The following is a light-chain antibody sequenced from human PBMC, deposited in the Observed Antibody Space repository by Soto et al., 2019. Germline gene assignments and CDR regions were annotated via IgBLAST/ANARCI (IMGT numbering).Light chain of an antibody. Sequence: DIQMTQSPSSLSASLGDRVTITCQASQDIRFYLNWFHQKTGQAPKLLIYDASQLETGVPSRFSESGSGTDFTFTINSLQPEDIGTYYCQHYNSFPITFGQGTRLDI. CDR1: QDIRFY. CDR2: DAS. J-gene: IGKJ5*01. V-gene: IGKV1-33*01. CDR3: QHYNSFPIT.